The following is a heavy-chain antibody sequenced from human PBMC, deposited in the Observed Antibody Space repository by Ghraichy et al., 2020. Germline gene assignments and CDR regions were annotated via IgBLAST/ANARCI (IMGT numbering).Heavy chain of an antibody. CDR2: ITSSSRTI. Sequence: GSLRLSCVGSGFPFSYYSMNWVRQSPGKGLEWVSYITSSSRTIFYADSVKGRFTISRDNAQNSLYLQMNSLRDEDTAIYYCARGSRVVRFYYYDGMDVWGQGTTVTVSS. CDR1: GFPFSYYS. J-gene: IGHJ6*02. CDR3: ARGSRVVRFYYYDGMDV. D-gene: IGHD4-23*01. V-gene: IGHV3-48*02.